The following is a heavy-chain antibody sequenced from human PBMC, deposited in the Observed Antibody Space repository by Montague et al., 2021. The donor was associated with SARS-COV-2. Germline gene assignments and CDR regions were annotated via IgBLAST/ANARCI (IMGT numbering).Heavy chain of an antibody. CDR3: VRGRSGYFNPLDY. D-gene: IGHD3-3*01. CDR2: IYYSGST. J-gene: IGHJ4*02. V-gene: IGHV4-34*01. Sequence: SETLSLTCAVYGGSFSDYYWTWIRQPPGKGLEWIGSIYYSGSTYYNPSLKGRVTISVDTSKKQFSLNLSSVAAADTAVFYCVRGRSGYFNPLDYWGQGTLVTVSS. CDR1: GGSFSDYY.